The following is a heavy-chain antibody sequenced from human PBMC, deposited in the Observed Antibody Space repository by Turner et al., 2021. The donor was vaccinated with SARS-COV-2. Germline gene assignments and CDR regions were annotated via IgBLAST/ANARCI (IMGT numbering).Heavy chain of an antibody. CDR3: ARDCSTTTCEA. CDR2: ISSSSSYI. V-gene: IGHV3-21*01. J-gene: IGHJ5*02. D-gene: IGHD2-2*01. CDR1: GFTFSSYI. Sequence: EVQLVESGGGLVPPGRSLRLSCAASGFTFSSYIMNWVRQAPGKGLEWVSSISSSSSYIYYADSVKGRFTITRDNAKNSLYLQMNSLRAEDTAVYYCARDCSTTTCEAWGQGTLVTVSS.